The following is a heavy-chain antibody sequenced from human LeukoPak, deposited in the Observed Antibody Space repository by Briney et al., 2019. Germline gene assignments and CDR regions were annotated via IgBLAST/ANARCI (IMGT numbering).Heavy chain of an antibody. V-gene: IGHV1-8*03. D-gene: IGHD6-13*01. Sequence: GASVKVSCKASGYTFTSYDINWVRQATGQGLEWMGWMNPNSGNTGYAQKFQGRVTITRNTSISTAYMELSSLRSEDTAVYYCARALSSSKDAFDIWGQGTMVTVSS. J-gene: IGHJ3*02. CDR1: GYTFTSYD. CDR3: ARALSSSKDAFDI. CDR2: MNPNSGNT.